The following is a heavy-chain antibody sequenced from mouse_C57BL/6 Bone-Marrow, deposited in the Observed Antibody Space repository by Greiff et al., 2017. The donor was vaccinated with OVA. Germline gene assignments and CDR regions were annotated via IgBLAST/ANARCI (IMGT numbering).Heavy chain of an antibody. J-gene: IGHJ4*01. V-gene: IGHV5-12*01. CDR3: ARLDAMDY. CDR2: ISNGGGST. Sequence: EVQLVESGGGLVQPGGSLKLSCAASGFTFSDFYMYWIRQPPEKRLEWVAYISNGGGSTYYPDTVKGRFTISRDNAKNTLYLQMSRLKSEDTAMYYWARLDAMDYWGQGTSVTVSS. CDR1: GFTFSDFY.